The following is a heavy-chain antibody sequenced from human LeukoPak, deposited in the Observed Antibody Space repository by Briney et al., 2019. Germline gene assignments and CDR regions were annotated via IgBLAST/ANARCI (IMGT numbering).Heavy chain of an antibody. J-gene: IGHJ4*02. V-gene: IGHV3-64D*06. D-gene: IGHD6-19*01. CDR2: ISSNGGST. CDR3: VKGKGIAVTSLDY. CDR1: GFIFSNYA. Sequence: PGGSLRLSCSASGFIFSNYAMNWVRQAPGKGLEYVSAISSNGGSTYYADSVKGRFTISRDNFKNTLYLQMSSLRADDTAVYYCVKGKGIAVTSLDYWGQGTLVTVSS.